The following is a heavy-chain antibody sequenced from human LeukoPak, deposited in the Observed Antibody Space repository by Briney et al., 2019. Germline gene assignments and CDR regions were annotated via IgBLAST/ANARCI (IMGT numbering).Heavy chain of an antibody. Sequence: SETLSLTCAVYGGSFSDYSWSWIRQPPGKGLEWIGEINHSGNTNYNPSLKSRVTISVDTSKNQFSLKLSSVTAADTAVYYCARVIDYYDTSGSSGAFDIWGQGTMVTVSS. J-gene: IGHJ3*02. CDR2: INHSGNT. D-gene: IGHD3-22*01. CDR1: GGSFSDYS. CDR3: ARVIDYYDTSGSSGAFDI. V-gene: IGHV4-34*01.